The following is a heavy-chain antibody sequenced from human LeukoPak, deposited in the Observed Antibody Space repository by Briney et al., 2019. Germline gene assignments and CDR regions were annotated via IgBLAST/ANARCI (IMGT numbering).Heavy chain of an antibody. V-gene: IGHV4-61*01. D-gene: IGHD3-10*01. J-gene: IGHJ4*02. CDR3: ARVAMVRGVIIDY. CDR2: IYYSGST. CDR1: GGSVSSGSYY. Sequence: SETLSLTCTVSGGSVSSGSYYWSWIRQPPGKGLEWIGYIYYSGSTNYNPSLKSRVIISVDTSKNQFSLKLSSVTAADTAVYYCARVAMVRGVIIDYWGQGTLVTVSS.